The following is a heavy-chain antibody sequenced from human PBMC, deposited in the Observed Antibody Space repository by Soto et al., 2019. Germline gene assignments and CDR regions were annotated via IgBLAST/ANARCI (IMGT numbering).Heavy chain of an antibody. D-gene: IGHD4-17*01. CDR3: ASYGDYDAFDI. CDR2: IYYSGST. V-gene: IGHV4-61*01. J-gene: IGHJ3*02. Sequence: QVQLQESGPGLVKPSETLSLTCTVSGGSVSSGSYYWSWIRQPPGKGLEWIGYIYYSGSTNYNPSLKSRVTISVDTSKNQFSLKLSSVTAADAAVYYCASYGDYDAFDIWGQGTMVTVSS. CDR1: GGSVSSGSYY.